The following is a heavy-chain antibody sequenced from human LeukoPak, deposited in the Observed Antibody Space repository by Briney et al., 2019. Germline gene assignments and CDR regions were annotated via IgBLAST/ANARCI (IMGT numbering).Heavy chain of an antibody. Sequence: GGSLRLSCAASGFTFSNYWMHWVRQAPGKGLVWVSRINSDASSTRYADSVKGRFTISRDNAKNTLYLQMNSLRAEDTAVYYCALIVGTADVDYWGQGTLVTVSS. CDR3: ALIVGTADVDY. D-gene: IGHD1-26*01. CDR1: GFTFSNYW. J-gene: IGHJ4*02. CDR2: INSDASST. V-gene: IGHV3-74*01.